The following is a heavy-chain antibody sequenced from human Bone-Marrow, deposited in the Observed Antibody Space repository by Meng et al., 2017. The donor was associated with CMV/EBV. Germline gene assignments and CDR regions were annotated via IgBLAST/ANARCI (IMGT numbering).Heavy chain of an antibody. CDR2: IVADNGNT. V-gene: IGHV1-18*01. CDR3: ARVAGGHDALDI. D-gene: IGHD2-15*01. J-gene: IGHJ3*02. CDR1: GYTFTSYG. Sequence: ASVKVSCKASGYTFTSYGVSWVRQAPGQGLEWIGWIVADNGNTNYAQKLQGRVTMTTDTSTSTAYMELRSLRSDDTAVYYCARVAGGHDALDIWGQGTMVTVSS.